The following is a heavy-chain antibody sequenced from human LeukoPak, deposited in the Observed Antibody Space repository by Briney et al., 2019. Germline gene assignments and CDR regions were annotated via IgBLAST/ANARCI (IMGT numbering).Heavy chain of an antibody. V-gene: IGHV3-48*02. J-gene: IGHJ4*02. CDR1: GFTFSSYS. Sequence: GGSLRLSCAASGFTFSSYSMNWVRQAPGRGLEWVSYISSSSSTIYCADSVKGRFTISRDNAKNSLYLQMNSLRDEDTAVYYCAKLSKSRGWAFDYWGQGTLVTVSS. CDR3: AKLSKSRGWAFDY. CDR2: ISSSSSTI. D-gene: IGHD3-10*01.